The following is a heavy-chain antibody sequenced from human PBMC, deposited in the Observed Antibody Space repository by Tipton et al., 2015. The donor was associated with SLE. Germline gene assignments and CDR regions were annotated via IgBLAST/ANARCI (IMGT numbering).Heavy chain of an antibody. J-gene: IGHJ2*01. D-gene: IGHD3-10*01. V-gene: IGHV4-61*09. CDR2: IYTSGST. CDR1: GGSISSGSYY. CDR3: ARWGGFREGRPWYFDL. Sequence: TLSLTCTVSGGSISSGSYYWSWIRQPAGKGLEWIGYIYTSGSTNYNPSLKSRVTISVDTPKNQFSLKLSSVTAADTAVYYCARWGGFREGRPWYFDLWGRGTLVTVSS.